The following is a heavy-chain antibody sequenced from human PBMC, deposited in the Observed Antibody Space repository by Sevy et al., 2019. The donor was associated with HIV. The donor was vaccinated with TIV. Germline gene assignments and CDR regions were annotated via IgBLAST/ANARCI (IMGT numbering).Heavy chain of an antibody. Sequence: GGSLRLSCAASGFSFSVYWMSWVRQAPGKGLEWVATLKHDGSEKYYVDSVKGRFTISRDNAKNSLYLQMNSLRAEDTAVYYCVREGVGGYSYSLDCWGQGTLVTVSS. CDR3: VREGVGGYSYSLDC. V-gene: IGHV3-7*01. CDR1: GFSFSVYW. CDR2: LKHDGSEK. J-gene: IGHJ4*02. D-gene: IGHD5-18*01.